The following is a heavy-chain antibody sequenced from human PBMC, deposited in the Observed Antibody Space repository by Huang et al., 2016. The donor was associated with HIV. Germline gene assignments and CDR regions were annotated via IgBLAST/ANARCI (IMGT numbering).Heavy chain of an antibody. CDR2: INQSGST. J-gene: IGHJ4*02. CDR3: ARAYYYYDSSGYLHYFDY. CDR1: GGSFSGYY. Sequence: QVQLQQWGAGLLKPSETLSLTCAVYGGSFSGYYWSWIRQPPGKGLEWIGEINQSGSTNDNPSLKSRVTISVDTSKKQFSLKLSSVTVADTAVYYCARAYYYYDSSGYLHYFDYWGQGTLVTVSS. D-gene: IGHD3-22*01. V-gene: IGHV4-34*01.